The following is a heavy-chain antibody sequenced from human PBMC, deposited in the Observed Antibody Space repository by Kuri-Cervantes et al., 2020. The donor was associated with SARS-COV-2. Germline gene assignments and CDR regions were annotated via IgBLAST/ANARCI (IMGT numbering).Heavy chain of an antibody. CDR2: IIPIFGTA. CDR3: ARDNNWNYFIPVGAFDI. J-gene: IGHJ3*02. Sequence: SVKVSCKASGGTFSSYAISWVRQAPGQGLEWMGGIIPIFGTANYAQKFQGRVTITADESTSTAYMELSSLRSEYTAVYYCARDNNWNYFIPVGAFDIWGQGTMVTVSS. D-gene: IGHD1-1*01. V-gene: IGHV1-69*13. CDR1: GGTFSSYA.